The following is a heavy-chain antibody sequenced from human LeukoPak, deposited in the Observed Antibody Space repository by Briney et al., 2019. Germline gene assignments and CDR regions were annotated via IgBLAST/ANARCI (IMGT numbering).Heavy chain of an antibody. CDR1: GFTFTNNF. V-gene: IGHV3-7*01. J-gene: IGHJ4*01. CDR3: VREGFYFFDF. CDR2: IKQDGSET. Sequence: GGSLRLSCAASGFTFTNNFMSWVRQVPGKGLEWVANIKQDGSETTYADSVRGRFTIFGDNAKDSVYLQMNSLRAEDSATYYCVREGFYFFDFWGQGTLVTVSS.